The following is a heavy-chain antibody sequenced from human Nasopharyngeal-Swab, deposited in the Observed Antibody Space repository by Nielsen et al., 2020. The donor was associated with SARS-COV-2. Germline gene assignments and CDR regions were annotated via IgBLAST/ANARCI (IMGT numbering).Heavy chain of an antibody. V-gene: IGHV3-23*01. CDR2: IDAGGANT. J-gene: IGHJ4*02. Sequence: GESLKISCAASGFTFSTYAMTWVRQAPGKGLEWVSTIDAGGANTFYADSVKGRFTISRDNSKNTLYLQMNSLRADDTAVYYCARDWGRGLDYWGQGTLVTVSS. CDR1: GFTFSTYA. D-gene: IGHD3-10*01. CDR3: ARDWGRGLDY.